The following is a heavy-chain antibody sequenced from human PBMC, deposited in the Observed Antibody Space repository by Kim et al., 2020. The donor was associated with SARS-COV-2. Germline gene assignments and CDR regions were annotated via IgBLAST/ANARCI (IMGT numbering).Heavy chain of an antibody. V-gene: IGHV3-74*01. CDR3: ARVWFGELLSHEYYFDY. Sequence: GGSLRLSCAASGFTFSSYWMHWVRQAPGKGLVWVSRINSDGSSTSYADSVKGRFTISRDNAKNTLYLQMNSLRAEDTAVYYCARVWFGELLSHEYYFDYWGQGTLVTVSS. J-gene: IGHJ4*02. D-gene: IGHD3-10*01. CDR2: INSDGSST. CDR1: GFTFSSYW.